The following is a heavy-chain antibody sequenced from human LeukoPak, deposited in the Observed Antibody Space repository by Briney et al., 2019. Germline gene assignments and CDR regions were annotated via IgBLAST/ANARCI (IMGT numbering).Heavy chain of an antibody. D-gene: IGHD3-10*01. CDR2: ISSSTNYM. Sequence: GGSLRLSCAASGFSFSHYTMNWVRQAPGKGLEWVSSISSSTNYMYYADSVKGRFTISRDNAKNSLYLHMNNLRAEDTAVYYCARDAYCTSGTYYNDYQYYYMDVWGKGTTVTVSS. CDR1: GFSFSHYT. J-gene: IGHJ6*03. CDR3: ARDAYCTSGTYYNDYQYYYMDV. V-gene: IGHV3-21*01.